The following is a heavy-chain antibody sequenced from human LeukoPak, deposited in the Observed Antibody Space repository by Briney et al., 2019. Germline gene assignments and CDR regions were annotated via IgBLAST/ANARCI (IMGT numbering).Heavy chain of an antibody. CDR1: GFTLSDHY. D-gene: IGHD5/OR15-5a*01. Sequence: GGSLRLSCAASGFTLSDHYMDWVRQAPGKGLEWVAVISYDGSNKYYADSVKGRFTISRDNAKKSLYLQMNSLRAEDTAVYYCAREPDIVSTIFDYWGRGTLVTVSS. J-gene: IGHJ4*02. V-gene: IGHV3-30*03. CDR3: AREPDIVSTIFDY. CDR2: ISYDGSNK.